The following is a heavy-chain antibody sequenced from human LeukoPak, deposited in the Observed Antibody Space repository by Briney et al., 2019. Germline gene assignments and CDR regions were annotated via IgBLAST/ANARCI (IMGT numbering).Heavy chain of an antibody. CDR1: GDRFTSYW. CDR2: IFPGDSDT. V-gene: IGHV5-51*01. CDR3: ARRPLHSQNWLAP. Sequence: GDSLKISCKGYGDRFTSYWVAWVRQMPGKGLEWMGSIFPGDSDTRYSPSIQGQVTISVDRSISTAYLQWSSLKASDTAIYYCARRPLHSQNWLAPWGQGTLVTVSS. J-gene: IGHJ5*02.